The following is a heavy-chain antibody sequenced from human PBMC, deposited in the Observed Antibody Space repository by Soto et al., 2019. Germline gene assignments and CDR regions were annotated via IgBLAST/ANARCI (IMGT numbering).Heavy chain of an antibody. V-gene: IGHV1-3*01. D-gene: IGHD3-22*01. CDR2: INAGNGNT. CDR1: GYTFTSYA. J-gene: IGHJ6*02. CDR3: AADSYYYDSNTRVYYYYYGMDV. Sequence: QVQLVQSGAEVKKPGASVKVSCKASGYTFTSYAMHWVRQAPGQRLEWMEWINAGNGNTKYSQKFQGRVTITRDTTASTAYMELSSLRSEDTAVYYCAADSYYYDSNTRVYYYYYGMDVWGQGTTVTVSS.